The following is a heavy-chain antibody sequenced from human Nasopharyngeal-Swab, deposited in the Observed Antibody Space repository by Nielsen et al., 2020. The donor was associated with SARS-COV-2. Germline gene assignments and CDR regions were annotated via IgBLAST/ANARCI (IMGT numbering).Heavy chain of an antibody. J-gene: IGHJ5*02. CDR2: ITHDRISK. Sequence: GGSLRLSCAASGFTFSNYAMHWVRQAPGTGLEWVALITHDRISKYYADSVKGRFTISRDNSKNTVYLQMSSLRSDDTALYYCATLRTAPSWGQGTLVTVSS. V-gene: IGHV3-30-3*01. D-gene: IGHD2-21*02. CDR1: GFTFSNYA. CDR3: ATLRTAPS.